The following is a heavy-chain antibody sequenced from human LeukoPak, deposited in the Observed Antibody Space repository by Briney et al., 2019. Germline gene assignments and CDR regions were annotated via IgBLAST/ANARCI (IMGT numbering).Heavy chain of an antibody. CDR3: ARGRIAAAITFDY. V-gene: IGHV3-21*01. Sequence: GGSLRLSCAASGFTFSSYSMNWVRQAPGKGLEWVSSISSSSSYIYYADSVKGRFTISRDNAKNSLYLQMNSLRAEDMAVYYCARGRIAAAITFDYWGQGTLVTVSS. D-gene: IGHD6-13*01. J-gene: IGHJ4*02. CDR1: GFTFSSYS. CDR2: ISSSSSYI.